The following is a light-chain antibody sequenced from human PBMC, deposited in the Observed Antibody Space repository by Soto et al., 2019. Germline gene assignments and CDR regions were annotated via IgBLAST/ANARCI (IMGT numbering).Light chain of an antibody. CDR3: QQYYTTPRT. CDR2: WAS. J-gene: IGKJ1*01. CDR1: QSVLYSSNNKNY. Sequence: DIVMTQSPDSLAVSLGERATINCKSSQSVLYSSNNKNYLAWYQQKPRQPPKLLIYWASTRESGVPDRFSGGGSGTEFTLTISSLQAEDVEVYYCQQYYTTPRTFGQGTKVDIK. V-gene: IGKV4-1*01.